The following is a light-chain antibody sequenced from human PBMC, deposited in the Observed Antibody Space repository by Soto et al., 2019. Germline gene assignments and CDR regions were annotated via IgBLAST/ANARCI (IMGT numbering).Light chain of an antibody. V-gene: IGKV3-20*01. CDR2: GAS. CDR3: QQYGSSPLT. J-gene: IGKJ5*01. CDR1: QSVSSSY. Sequence: IVLTQSPGTLSLSPWERATLSCRASQSVSSSYLAWYQQKPGQAPRLLIYGASSRATGIPDRFSGSGSGTDFTLTISRLEPEDFAVYYCQQYGSSPLTFGGGTRLEIK.